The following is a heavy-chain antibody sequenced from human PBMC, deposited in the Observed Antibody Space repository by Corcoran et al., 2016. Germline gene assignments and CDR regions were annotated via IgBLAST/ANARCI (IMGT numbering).Heavy chain of an antibody. CDR3: ASHGWWTYSSGWYVGFFDY. J-gene: IGHJ4*02. Sequence: QLQLQESGPGLVKPSETLSLTCTVSGGSISSSSYYWGWIRKPPGKGLEWIGSIYYSGSTYYNPSLKSRVTISVDTSKNQFSLKLSSVTAADTAVYYCASHGWWTYSSGWYVGFFDYWGQGTLVTVSS. V-gene: IGHV4-39*01. D-gene: IGHD6-19*01. CDR1: GGSISSSSYY. CDR2: IYYSGST.